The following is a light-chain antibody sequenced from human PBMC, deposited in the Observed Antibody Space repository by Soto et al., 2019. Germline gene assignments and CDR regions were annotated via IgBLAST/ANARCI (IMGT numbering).Light chain of an antibody. CDR2: DTS. J-gene: IGKJ1*01. V-gene: IGKV3-15*01. CDR1: QGIGDT. Sequence: EVVMTQSPATLSVSPGEGVTLSCRASQGIGDTLAWYQHKPGQTPRLLIYDTSTRATGVPARFRGSRSGPEFTLTINSLQPEDSATYYCLQDINYPWTFGQGTKVEIK. CDR3: LQDINYPWT.